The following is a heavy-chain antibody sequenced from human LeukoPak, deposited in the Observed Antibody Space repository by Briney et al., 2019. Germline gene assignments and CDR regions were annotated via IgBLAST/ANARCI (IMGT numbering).Heavy chain of an antibody. V-gene: IGHV4-61*02. CDR2: ISTIGIT. Sequence: SETLSLTCTVSSGSISSSNYYWSWIRQPAGKGLEWIGRISTIGITNYNPSLNSRVTISIDTSKNQFSLKLSSVTAADTAVYYYARDGCGGSCFHYYYYYMDVWGKGTTVTISS. D-gene: IGHD2-15*01. J-gene: IGHJ6*03. CDR3: ARDGCGGSCFHYYYYYMDV. CDR1: SGSISSSNYY.